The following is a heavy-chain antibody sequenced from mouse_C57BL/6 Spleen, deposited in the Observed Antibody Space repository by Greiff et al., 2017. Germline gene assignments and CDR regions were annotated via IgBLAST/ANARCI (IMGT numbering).Heavy chain of an antibody. CDR1: GYTFTSYW. J-gene: IGHJ2*01. D-gene: IGHD1-1*01. CDR2: IYPGSGST. Sequence: VQLQQPGAELVKPGASVKMSCKASGYTFTSYWITWVKQRPGQGLEWIGDIYPGSGSTNYNEKFKSKATLTVDTSSSTAYMQLSSLTSEDSAVYYCARGIITTVVVPFDYWGQGTTLTVAS. V-gene: IGHV1-55*01. CDR3: ARGIITTVVVPFDY.